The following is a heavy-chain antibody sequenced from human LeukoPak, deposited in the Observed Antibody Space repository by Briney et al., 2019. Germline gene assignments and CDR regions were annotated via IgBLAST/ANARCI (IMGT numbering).Heavy chain of an antibody. CDR3: GTLLSNGPFDY. V-gene: IGHV1-2*02. CDR2: IYPNSGAT. J-gene: IGHJ4*02. CDR1: GGTFSSYT. Sequence: EASVKVSCKASGGTFSSYTISWVRQAPGQGLEWMGYIYPNSGATKYAQKFQGRVTMTRDTSISTAYMELSGLGSDDTAVYYCGTLLSNGPFDYWGQGSLVTVSS.